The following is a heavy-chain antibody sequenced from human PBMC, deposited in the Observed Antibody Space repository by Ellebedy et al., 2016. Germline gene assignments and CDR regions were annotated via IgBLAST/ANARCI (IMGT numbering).Heavy chain of an antibody. CDR3: ARETGYSSGWYGY. D-gene: IGHD6-19*01. V-gene: IGHV3-30-3*01. Sequence: GGSLRLXCAASGFTFSSYAMHWVRQAPGKGLEWVAVISYDGSNKYYADSVKGRFTISRDNSKNTLYLQMNSLRAEDTAVYYCARETGYSSGWYGYWGQGTLVTVSS. CDR2: ISYDGSNK. CDR1: GFTFSSYA. J-gene: IGHJ4*02.